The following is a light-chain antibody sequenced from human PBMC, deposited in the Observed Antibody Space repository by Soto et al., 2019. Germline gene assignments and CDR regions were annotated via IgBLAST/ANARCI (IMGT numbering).Light chain of an antibody. V-gene: IGKV3-20*01. CDR2: GVS. Sequence: DIVLTQSPGTLSLSPGERATLSCRASQSVSSSYLAWFQQKPGQAPRLLIYGVSRRPTVIPDRFSGSGSGRDFTLTISRLEPEDFGVYYCQQYGTSPITFGQGTRLGI. CDR1: QSVSSSY. CDR3: QQYGTSPIT. J-gene: IGKJ5*01.